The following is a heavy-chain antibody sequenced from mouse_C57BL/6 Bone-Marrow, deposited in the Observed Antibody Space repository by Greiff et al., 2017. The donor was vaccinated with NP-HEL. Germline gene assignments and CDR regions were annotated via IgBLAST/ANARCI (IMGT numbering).Heavy chain of an antibody. CDR2: IRNKANGYTT. Sequence: EVKLVESGGGLVQPGGSLSLSCAASGFTFTDYYMSWVRQPPGKALEWLGFIRNKANGYTTEYSASVKGRFTISRDNSQSILYLRMNALRAEDSATYYCARYRDYDYWGKGTSVTVSS. D-gene: IGHD1-1*02. CDR1: GFTFTDYY. CDR3: ARYRDYDY. V-gene: IGHV7-3*01. J-gene: IGHJ4*01.